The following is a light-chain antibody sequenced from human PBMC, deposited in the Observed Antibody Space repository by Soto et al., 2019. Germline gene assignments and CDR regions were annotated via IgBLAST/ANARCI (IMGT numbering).Light chain of an antibody. Sequence: QSALAQPASVSGSPGQSITISCTGASGYVGTYSLVSWYQQHPGKAPKVVIYEGHKRPSGVPDRFSGSTSVNTASLTISGXQTDDEADYYCCSYVGATTYVFGTGTKSPS. J-gene: IGLJ1*01. CDR1: SGYVGTYSL. V-gene: IGLV2-23*01. CDR2: EGH. CDR3: CSYVGATTYV.